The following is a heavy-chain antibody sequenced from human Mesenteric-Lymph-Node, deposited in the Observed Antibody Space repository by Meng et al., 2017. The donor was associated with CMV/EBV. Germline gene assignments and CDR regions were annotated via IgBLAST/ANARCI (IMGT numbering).Heavy chain of an antibody. CDR1: YIHHGGFY. V-gene: IGHV4-31*01. Sequence: YIHHGGFYWSYIRQHPGKGLELIEYIYYSENTYYNPSLKGQVTISVDTSKNQFSLKLGSVTAAHTAMYYCARSRPTYSSGWSNYFDYSGQGTLVTVSS. D-gene: IGHD6-19*01. CDR2: IYYSENT. J-gene: IGHJ4*02. CDR3: ARSRPTYSSGWSNYFDY.